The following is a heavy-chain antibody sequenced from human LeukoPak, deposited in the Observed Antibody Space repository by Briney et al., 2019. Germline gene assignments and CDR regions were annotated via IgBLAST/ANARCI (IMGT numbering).Heavy chain of an antibody. J-gene: IGHJ4*02. D-gene: IGHD5-18*01. CDR1: GLTFSDYY. V-gene: IGHV3-11*06. CDR3: TSSGYIYVGY. CDR2: ISSSSSYT. Sequence: GGSLRLSCAASGLTFSDYYMSWIRQAPGKGLEWVSYISSSSSYTNYADSVKGRFTISRDNAKNSLYLQMNSLRAEDTAVYYCTSSGYIYVGYWGQGTLVTVSS.